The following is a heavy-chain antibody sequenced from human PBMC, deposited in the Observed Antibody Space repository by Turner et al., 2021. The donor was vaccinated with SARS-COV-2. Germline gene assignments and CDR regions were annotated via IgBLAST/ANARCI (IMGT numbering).Heavy chain of an antibody. CDR2: INHSGST. Sequence: QVQLQQWGAGLLKPPETLSLSCAVHGGSFRGYYWSWIRQPPGKGLDWIGEINHSGSTNYNPSLKSRISISIDTAKNQFSLNLNSVTAADTAVYYCARAGREGFDPWGQGTLVTVSS. CDR3: ARAGREGFDP. CDR1: GGSFRGYY. V-gene: IGHV4-34*01. J-gene: IGHJ5*02. D-gene: IGHD1-26*01.